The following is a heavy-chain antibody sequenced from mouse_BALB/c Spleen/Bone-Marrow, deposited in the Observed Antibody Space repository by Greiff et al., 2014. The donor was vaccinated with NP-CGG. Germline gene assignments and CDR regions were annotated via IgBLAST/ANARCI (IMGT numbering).Heavy chain of an antibody. CDR1: GVNIKDTY. CDR2: IDPANGNT. J-gene: IGHJ2*01. V-gene: IGHV14-3*02. D-gene: IGHD1-1*01. CDR3: ARSYGSSPFDY. Sequence: DVKLQESGAELVKPGASVKLSCTASGVNIKDTYMHWVKQRPEQGLEWIGRIDPANGNTKYDPKFQGKATITADTSSNTAYLQLSSLTSEDTAVYYCARSYGSSPFDYWGQGTTLTVSS.